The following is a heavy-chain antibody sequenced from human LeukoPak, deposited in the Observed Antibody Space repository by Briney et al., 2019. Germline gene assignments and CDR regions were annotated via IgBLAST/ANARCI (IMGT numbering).Heavy chain of an antibody. CDR2: ISSSGNT. Sequence: KSSQTLSLTCTVSGGSIISGSYYWSWIRQPAGKGLEWIGRISSSGNTNYNPSLKSRVTISIDTSKNQFSLKLSSVTAADTAVYYCARSPSAGWFDPWGQGTLVTVSS. CDR1: GGSIISGSYY. J-gene: IGHJ5*02. CDR3: ARSPSAGWFDP. V-gene: IGHV4-61*02.